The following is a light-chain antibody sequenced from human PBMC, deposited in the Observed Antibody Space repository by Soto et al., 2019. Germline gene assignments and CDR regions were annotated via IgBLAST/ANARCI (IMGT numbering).Light chain of an antibody. CDR2: AAS. J-gene: IGKJ1*01. CDR1: QSFSSTF. CDR3: QQSGSSPPT. V-gene: IGKV3-20*01. Sequence: IGVTQSPGTLSLAPGERAALSCRASQSFSSTFLAWYQQKPGQAPRLLIYAASKRATGIPDRFSGSGSGTDFSLTISRLEPEDFAVYYCQQSGSSPPTFGQGTKVDIK.